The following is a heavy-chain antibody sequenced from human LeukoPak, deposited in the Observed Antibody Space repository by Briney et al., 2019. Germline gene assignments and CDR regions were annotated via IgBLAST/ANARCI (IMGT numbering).Heavy chain of an antibody. CDR3: AREPKPYYYDSSGSTSTLYYFDY. CDR1: GGSISSGGYY. CDR2: IYYSGST. Sequence: PSETLSLTCTVSGGSISSGGYYWSWLRQHPGQGLEWIWYIYYSGSTYYNPSLTSRVTISVDTSKNQFSLKLSSMTAADTAVYYCAREPKPYYYDSSGSTSTLYYFDYWGQGTLVTVSS. V-gene: IGHV4-31*03. D-gene: IGHD3-22*01. J-gene: IGHJ4*02.